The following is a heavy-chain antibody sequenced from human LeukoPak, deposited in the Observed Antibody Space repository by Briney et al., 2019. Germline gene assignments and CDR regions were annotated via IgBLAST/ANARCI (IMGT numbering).Heavy chain of an antibody. CDR2: INWNGGRT. Sequence: PGGSLRLSCAASGFTFDDYGMSWVRQAPGKGLEWVSGINWNGGRTGYADSVKGRFTISRDNAKNSLYLQMNSLRAEDTALYYCARELYYYDSSGYIDYWGQGTLVTVSS. CDR3: ARELYYYDSSGYIDY. CDR1: GFTFDDYG. V-gene: IGHV3-20*04. J-gene: IGHJ4*02. D-gene: IGHD3-22*01.